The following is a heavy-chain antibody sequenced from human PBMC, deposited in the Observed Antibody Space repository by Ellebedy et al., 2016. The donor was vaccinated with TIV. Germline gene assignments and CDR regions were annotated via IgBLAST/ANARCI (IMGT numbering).Heavy chain of an antibody. J-gene: IGHJ4*02. Sequence: GESLKISCAVSGFTFISYWMHWVRQVPGKGLVWVARINRDGTSTSYADSVKGRFTISRDNAKNTPYLQMNSLRAEDTAVYYCARDPGGNFGDYWGQGTLVTVSS. CDR2: INRDGTST. V-gene: IGHV3-74*01. D-gene: IGHD4-23*01. CDR3: ARDPGGNFGDY. CDR1: GFTFISYW.